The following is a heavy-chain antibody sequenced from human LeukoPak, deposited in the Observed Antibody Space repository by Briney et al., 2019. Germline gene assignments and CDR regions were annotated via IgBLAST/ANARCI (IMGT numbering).Heavy chain of an antibody. Sequence: GGSLRLSCAASGFTFSSYGMNWVRQAPGKGLEWVSGISGSGGGTFGTTSEAGSVKGRFTISRDNSKNTLYLQMNSLRAEDTAIYYCAKDVVYCSSTSCPNPYYYYYGMDVWGQGTTVTVSS. CDR1: GFTFSSYG. CDR3: AKDVVYCSSTSCPNPYYYYYGMDV. V-gene: IGHV3-23*01. D-gene: IGHD2-2*01. J-gene: IGHJ6*02. CDR2: ISGSGGGT.